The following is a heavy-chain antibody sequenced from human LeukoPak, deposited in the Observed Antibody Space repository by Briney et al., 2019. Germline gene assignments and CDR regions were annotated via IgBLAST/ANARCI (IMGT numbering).Heavy chain of an antibody. V-gene: IGHV4-34*01. Sequence: PSETLSLTCAVYGGSFSGYYWSWIRQPPGKGLEWIGEINHSGSTNYNPSLKSRVTISVDTSKNQFSLKLSSVTAADTAVYCCARGLVVVTAEWFDPRGQGTLVTVSS. CDR2: INHSGST. D-gene: IGHD2-21*02. J-gene: IGHJ5*02. CDR3: ARGLVVVTAEWFDP. CDR1: GGSFSGYY.